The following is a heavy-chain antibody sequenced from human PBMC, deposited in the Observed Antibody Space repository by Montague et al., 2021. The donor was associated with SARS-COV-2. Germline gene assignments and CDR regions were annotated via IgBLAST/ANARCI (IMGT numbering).Heavy chain of an antibody. Sequence: SLRLSCAASEFSFRSDWINWVRQGPGKGLVWVSRIYSDGSRIDYADSVKGRFTISRDNARNTVFLQMNSLRVEDVAVYYCAGASGYPIRGMGVWGQGTTVTVSS. CDR1: EFSFRSDW. CDR3: AGASGYPIRGMGV. J-gene: IGHJ6*02. CDR2: IYSDGSRI. D-gene: IGHD5-12*01. V-gene: IGHV3-74*01.